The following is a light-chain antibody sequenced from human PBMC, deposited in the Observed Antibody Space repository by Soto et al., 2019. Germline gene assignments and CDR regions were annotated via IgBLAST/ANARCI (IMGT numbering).Light chain of an antibody. CDR1: QGISNY. Sequence: DIQMTQSPSSLSASVGDRVTITCRASQGISNYLAWYQQKPGKVPKLLIYAASTLQSRVPSRFSGSGSGTDLTLTISSLQTEDVASYYSQKYNSAPRTFGQRTKVEI. V-gene: IGKV1-27*01. CDR2: AAS. CDR3: QKYNSAPRT. J-gene: IGKJ1*01.